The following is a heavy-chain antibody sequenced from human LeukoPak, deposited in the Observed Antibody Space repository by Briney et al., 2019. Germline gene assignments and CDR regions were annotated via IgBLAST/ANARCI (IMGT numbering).Heavy chain of an antibody. Sequence: GGSLRLSCAASGFSFSTFSMNWVRQAPGKELEYVSMISGNGRSITYADSVKGRFTVSRDNSKNTLYLQMGSLRAEDTAVYYCARERSGYYFDYWGQGTLVTVSP. D-gene: IGHD3-22*01. CDR1: GFSFSTFS. CDR2: ISGNGRSI. CDR3: ARERSGYYFDY. J-gene: IGHJ4*02. V-gene: IGHV3-64*02.